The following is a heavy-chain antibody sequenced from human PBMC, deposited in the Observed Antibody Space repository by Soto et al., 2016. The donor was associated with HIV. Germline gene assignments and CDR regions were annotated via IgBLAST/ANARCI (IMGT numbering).Heavy chain of an antibody. CDR2: IYHSGST. Sequence: QVQLQESGPGLVKPSETLSLTCAVSDYSISSGYYWGWIRQPPGKGLEWIGSIYHSGSTYYNPSLKSRITISIDTSKNQFSLKLSSVTAADTAVYYCARLDAAAFHYYYYMDVWGKGTTVTVSS. CDR3: ARLDAAAFHYYYYMDV. D-gene: IGHD6-13*01. CDR1: DYSISSGYY. J-gene: IGHJ6*03. V-gene: IGHV4-38-2*01.